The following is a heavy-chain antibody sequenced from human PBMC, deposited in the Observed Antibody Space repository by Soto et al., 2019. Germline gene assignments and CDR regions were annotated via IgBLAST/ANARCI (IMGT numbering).Heavy chain of an antibody. CDR1: GGSISSYY. Sequence: PSETLSLTCTVSGGSISSYYWSWVRQPPGKGLEWVGYIYYTGSTNYNPSLKSRVTISVDTSKIQFSLKLSSVTAADTAVYYCASSQGYCSNGVCYNVWGQGTMVTVSS. V-gene: IGHV4-59*01. CDR3: ASSQGYCSNGVCYNV. J-gene: IGHJ6*02. D-gene: IGHD2-8*01. CDR2: IYYTGST.